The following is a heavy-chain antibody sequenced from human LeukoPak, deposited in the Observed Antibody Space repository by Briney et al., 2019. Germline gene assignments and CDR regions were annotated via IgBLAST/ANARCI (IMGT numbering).Heavy chain of an antibody. V-gene: IGHV1-2*02. CDR2: INPNSGGT. CDR3: ATDILTGYESGTYFDY. D-gene: IGHD3-9*01. J-gene: IGHJ4*02. Sequence: LXWXXWINPNSGGTNYAQKFQGRVTMTRDTSISTAYMELSRLRSDDTAVYYCATDILTGYESGTYFDYWGQGTLVTVSS.